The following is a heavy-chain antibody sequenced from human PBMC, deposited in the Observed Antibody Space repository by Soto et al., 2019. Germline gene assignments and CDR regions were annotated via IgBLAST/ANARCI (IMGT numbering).Heavy chain of an antibody. Sequence: EVQLLESVGGLVQPGGSLRLSWAASGFTFSSYAMTWVRKALGKGLEWVSGISGSGGTTYYADSVKGRFTISRDSSKNTLYLPMNSLRAEYTAVYYCAKIIIAGVGIPPFDFWGQGTLCTVSS. CDR3: AKIIIAGVGIPPFDF. D-gene: IGHD6-13*01. CDR2: ISGSGGTT. J-gene: IGHJ4*02. V-gene: IGHV3-23*01. CDR1: GFTFSSYA.